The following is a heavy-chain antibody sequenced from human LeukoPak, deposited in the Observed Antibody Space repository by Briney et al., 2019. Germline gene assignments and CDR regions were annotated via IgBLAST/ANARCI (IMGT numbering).Heavy chain of an antibody. Sequence: GGSLRLSCAASGFTFSSSGMHWVRQAPGKGLEWVAVISYDGRSKYYGDSVKGRFTISRDNSKNTLYLQMNGLRAEDSAVYYCAKDLGYYSSYYYGMDVWGQGTTVTVSS. CDR1: GFTFSSSG. J-gene: IGHJ6*02. D-gene: IGHD4-11*01. CDR3: AKDLGYYSSYYYGMDV. CDR2: ISYDGRSK. V-gene: IGHV3-30*18.